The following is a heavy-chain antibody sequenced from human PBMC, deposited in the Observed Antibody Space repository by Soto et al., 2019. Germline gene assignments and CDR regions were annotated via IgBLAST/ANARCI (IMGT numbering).Heavy chain of an antibody. CDR1: GFSLTTSGVD. J-gene: IGHJ4*02. D-gene: IGHD3-3*01. V-gene: IGHV2-5*02. CDR3: AHRILRTVFGLVTTTAIYFDF. Sequence: QITLNESGPTVVKPAETLTLTCTFSGFSLTTSGVDVGWIRQSPGKAPEWLALIYWDDDKRYSASLKSRLTITKDTSQNQVVLTMASVDPADTATYYCAHRILRTVFGLVTTTAIYFDFWGQGTPVVVSS. CDR2: IYWDDDK.